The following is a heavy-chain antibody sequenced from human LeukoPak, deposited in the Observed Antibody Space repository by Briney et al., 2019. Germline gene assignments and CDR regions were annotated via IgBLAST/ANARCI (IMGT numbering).Heavy chain of an antibody. CDR1: GYTFTSYY. Sequence: GASVKVSCKASGYTFTSYYMHWVRQAPGQGLEWMGIINPSGGSTSYAQKFQGRVTMTRDTSTSTAYMELSSLRSEDTAVYYCARVRLQPFAYYDSSGPSFGFDPWGQGTLVTVSS. J-gene: IGHJ5*02. CDR3: ARVRLQPFAYYDSSGPSFGFDP. CDR2: INPSGGST. V-gene: IGHV1-46*01. D-gene: IGHD3-22*01.